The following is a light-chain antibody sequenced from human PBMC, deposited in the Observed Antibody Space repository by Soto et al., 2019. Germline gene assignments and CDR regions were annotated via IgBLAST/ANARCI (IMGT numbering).Light chain of an antibody. Sequence: EIVFTQSPGTRSLSPGERATLSCRASQSVSSSYLAWYQQKPGQAPRLLIYGASSRATGIPDRFSGSGSGTDFTLTISRLEPEDFAVYYCQQYGSSRITFGQGTRLEIK. CDR1: QSVSSSY. CDR3: QQYGSSRIT. V-gene: IGKV3-20*01. CDR2: GAS. J-gene: IGKJ5*01.